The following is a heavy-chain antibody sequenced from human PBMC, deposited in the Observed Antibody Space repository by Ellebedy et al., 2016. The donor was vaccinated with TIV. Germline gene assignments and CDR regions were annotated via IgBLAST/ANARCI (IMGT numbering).Heavy chain of an antibody. CDR3: ARGTTAVGH. Sequence: SETLSLXXTVSGGSIDNYYWSWIRQSPGKGLEWIGYIYYSGSTNYNPSLKSRVTMSVDTSKNQFFLKMRSVTAADTAVYYCARGTTAVGHWGQGTLVTVSS. CDR2: IYYSGST. V-gene: IGHV4-59*13. D-gene: IGHD1/OR15-1a*01. CDR1: GGSIDNYY. J-gene: IGHJ4*02.